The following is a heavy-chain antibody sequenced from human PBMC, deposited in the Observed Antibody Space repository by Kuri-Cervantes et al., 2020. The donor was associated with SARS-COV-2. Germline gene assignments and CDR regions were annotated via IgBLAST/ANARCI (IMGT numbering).Heavy chain of an antibody. CDR2: LRYDGGEK. V-gene: IGHV3-30*02. CDR1: GFTFSSYG. D-gene: IGHD2-21*02. J-gene: IGHJ4*02. CDR3: AKDHPNCGGDCSLADY. Sequence: GGSLRLSCAASGFTFSSYGMHWVRQAPGKGLEWVAFLRYDGGEKYYADSVKGRFTISRDNSKNTLYLQMNSLRAEDTAVYYCAKDHPNCGGDCSLADYWGQGTLVTVSS.